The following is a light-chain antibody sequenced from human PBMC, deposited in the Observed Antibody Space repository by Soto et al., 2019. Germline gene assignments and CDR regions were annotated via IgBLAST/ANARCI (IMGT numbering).Light chain of an antibody. CDR1: TSNIGTLY. J-gene: IGLJ1*01. CDR3: AAWDDNLNAYV. V-gene: IGLV1-47*02. Sequence: QAVVTQPPSASSTPGQTFTISCSGSTSNIGTLYVYWYQHLPGTAPKLLIYLGDQRASGVSDRFSGSKSGTSASLAINGLRSDDEADYYCAAWDDNLNAYVFGSGTKVTVL. CDR2: LGD.